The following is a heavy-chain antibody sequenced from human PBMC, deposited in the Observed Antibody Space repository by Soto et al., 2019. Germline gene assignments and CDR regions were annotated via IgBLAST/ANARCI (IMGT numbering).Heavy chain of an antibody. D-gene: IGHD3-3*01. V-gene: IGHV1-2*04. CDR3: ARGRFLEWSDAFDI. CDR1: GYTFTGYY. Sequence: ASVKVSCKASGYTFTGYYMHWVRQAPGQGLEWMGWINPNSGGTNYAQKFQGWVTMTRDTSISTAYMELSRLRSDDTAVYYCARGRFLEWSDAFDIWGQGTRVTVSS. CDR2: INPNSGGT. J-gene: IGHJ3*02.